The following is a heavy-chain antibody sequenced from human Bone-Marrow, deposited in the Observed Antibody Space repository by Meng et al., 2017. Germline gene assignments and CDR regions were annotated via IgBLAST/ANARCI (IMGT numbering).Heavy chain of an antibody. Sequence: GGSLRLSCAASGFTFSSYSMNWVRQAPGKGLEWVSSISSSSYIYYADSVKGRFTISRDNAKNSLYLQMNSLRAEDTAVYYCARDLKSGDYYFDYWGQGTLVTVSS. J-gene: IGHJ4*02. CDR1: GFTFSSYS. D-gene: IGHD2-21*01. V-gene: IGHV3-21*01. CDR3: ARDLKSGDYYFDY. CDR2: ISSSSYI.